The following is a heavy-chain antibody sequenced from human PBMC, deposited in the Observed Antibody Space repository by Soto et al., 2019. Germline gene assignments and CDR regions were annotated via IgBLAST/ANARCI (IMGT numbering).Heavy chain of an antibody. V-gene: IGHV1-18*01. J-gene: IGHJ4*02. CDR1: GYTFTSYG. Sequence: ASVKVSCKASGYTFTSYGISWVRQAPGQGLEWMGWISAYNGNTNYAQNLQGRVTMTTDTSTSTAYMELRSLRSDDTAVYYCARDNLITMVRGLTILLDYWGQGTLVTVYS. D-gene: IGHD3-10*01. CDR3: ARDNLITMVRGLTILLDY. CDR2: ISAYNGNT.